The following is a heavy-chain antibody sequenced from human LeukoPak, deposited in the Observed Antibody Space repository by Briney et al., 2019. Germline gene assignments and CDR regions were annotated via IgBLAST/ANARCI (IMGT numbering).Heavy chain of an antibody. J-gene: IGHJ6*03. CDR2: ISAYNGNT. CDR1: GYTFTSYG. Sequence: ASVKVSCKASGYTFTSYGISWVRQAPGQGLEWMGWISAYNGNTNYAQKLQGRVTMTTDTSTSTAYMELRSLRSDDTAVYYCARDRCSGGSCYSEWSWDYYDYYMDVWGKGTTVTISS. V-gene: IGHV1-18*01. D-gene: IGHD2-15*01. CDR3: ARDRCSGGSCYSEWSWDYYDYYMDV.